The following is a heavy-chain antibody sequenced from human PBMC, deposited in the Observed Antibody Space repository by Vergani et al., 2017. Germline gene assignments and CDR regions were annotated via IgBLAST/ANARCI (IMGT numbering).Heavy chain of an antibody. CDR1: GGSFSTGGQS. CDR3: ARDGGEYDKDALDV. D-gene: IGHD2-21*01. CDR2: IYTSGAT. Sequence: QVQLQESGPGLVKPSQTLSLTCTVSGGSFSTGGQSWTWLRQSAGKGLEWIGRIYTSGATNYIPSLRSRAIMSVDASKKPFSLKLTSVTAADTAVYYCARDGGEYDKDALDVWGQGTMVTVTS. J-gene: IGHJ3*01. V-gene: IGHV4-61*02.